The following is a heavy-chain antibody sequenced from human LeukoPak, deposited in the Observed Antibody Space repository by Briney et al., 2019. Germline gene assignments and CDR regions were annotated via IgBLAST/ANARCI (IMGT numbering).Heavy chain of an antibody. CDR2: IIPIFGTA. V-gene: IGHV1-69*13. J-gene: IGHJ4*02. CDR3: ARDDYGDHEGLGY. CDR1: GGTFSSYA. D-gene: IGHD4-17*01. Sequence: SVNVSCKASGGTFSSYAISWVRQAPGQGLEWMGGIIPIFGTANYAQKFQGRVTITADESTSTAYMELSSLRSEDTAVYYCARDDYGDHEGLGYWGQGTLVTVSS.